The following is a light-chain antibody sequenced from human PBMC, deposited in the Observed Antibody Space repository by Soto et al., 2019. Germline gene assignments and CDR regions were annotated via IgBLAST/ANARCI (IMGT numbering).Light chain of an antibody. J-gene: IGKJ3*01. CDR2: GAS. V-gene: IGKV3-20*01. CDR3: QQFGSSPGFT. CDR1: QSINNRY. Sequence: EIVLTQSPGTLSLSPGERATLSCRASQSINNRYLAWYQQKPGQAPRLLIYGASSRATGIPDRFSGSGSGTDFTLTITRLETEDLAVYYCQQFGSSPGFTFGPGTKVDMK.